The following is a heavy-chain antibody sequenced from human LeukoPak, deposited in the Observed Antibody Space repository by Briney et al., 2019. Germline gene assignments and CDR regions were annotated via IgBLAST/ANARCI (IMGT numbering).Heavy chain of an antibody. CDR3: ARGTTMMVYDAFDI. CDR1: GGSISSYY. D-gene: IGHD3-22*01. CDR2: IYTSGST. Sequence: SETLSLTCTVSGGSISSYYWSWIRQPAGKGLEWIGRIYTSGSTNYNPSLKSRVTMSVDTSKNQFSLKLSSVTAADTAVYYCARGTTMMVYDAFDIWGQGTMVTVSS. V-gene: IGHV4-4*07. J-gene: IGHJ3*02.